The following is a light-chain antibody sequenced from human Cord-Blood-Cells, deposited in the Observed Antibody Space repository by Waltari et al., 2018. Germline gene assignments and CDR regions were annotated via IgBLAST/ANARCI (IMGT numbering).Light chain of an antibody. CDR1: HIGSKR. Sequence: SYVLTQPPSVSVAPGKTARITCGGNHIGSKRVHWYQQKPGQAPVLGIYYDSDRPSGIPERCSGSNSGNTAALPISRVEAGDEADYYCQVWDSSSDHYVFGTGTKVTVL. CDR2: YDS. V-gene: IGLV3-21*04. CDR3: QVWDSSSDHYV. J-gene: IGLJ1*01.